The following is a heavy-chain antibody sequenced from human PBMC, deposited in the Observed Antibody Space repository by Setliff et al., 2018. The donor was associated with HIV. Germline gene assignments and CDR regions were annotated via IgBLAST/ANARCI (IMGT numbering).Heavy chain of an antibody. Sequence: ASVKVSCKASGYTFTSYAMHWVRQAPGQRLEWMGWIHAGNGYTKYSQKFQGRVTFTRDTSASAAYMDLSSLRSEDTAVYYCARSFDILTGDLDYWGQGTLVTVSS. CDR2: IHAGNGYT. V-gene: IGHV1-3*01. CDR1: GYTFTSYA. D-gene: IGHD3-9*01. J-gene: IGHJ4*02. CDR3: ARSFDILTGDLDY.